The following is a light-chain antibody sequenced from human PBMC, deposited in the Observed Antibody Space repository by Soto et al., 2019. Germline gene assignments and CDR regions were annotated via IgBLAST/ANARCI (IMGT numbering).Light chain of an antibody. CDR3: QQRYNWPLT. Sequence: DIVLTQSPGTLSLSPGERATLPCSASHSFTSYLACYQRKPGQAPRLLIYDASNRATGIPARFSGSGSGTDFTLTISSLEPEDFAVYYCQQRYNWPLTFGGGTKVDIK. V-gene: IGKV3-11*01. J-gene: IGKJ4*01. CDR2: DAS. CDR1: HSFTSY.